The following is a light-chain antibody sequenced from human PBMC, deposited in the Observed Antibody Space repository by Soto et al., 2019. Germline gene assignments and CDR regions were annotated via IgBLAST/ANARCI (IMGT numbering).Light chain of an antibody. CDR3: TSYTTSSTCV. Sequence: QSALTQPPSVSGSPGQSVAISCTGTSSDVGSYNRVSWYQQSPGTAPKLMIYEVNNRPSGVPDRFSGSKSGNTASLTISGLQPEDEGDYYCTSYTTSSTCVFGTGTKLTVL. V-gene: IGLV2-18*02. CDR1: SSDVGSYNR. CDR2: EVN. J-gene: IGLJ1*01.